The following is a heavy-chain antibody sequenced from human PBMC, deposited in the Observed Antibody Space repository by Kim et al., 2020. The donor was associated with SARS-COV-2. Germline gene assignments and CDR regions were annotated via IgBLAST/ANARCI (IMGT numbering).Heavy chain of an antibody. V-gene: IGHV3-30*04. D-gene: IGHD2-2*01. CDR2: ISFDASDE. CDR1: GFTFSNYA. Sequence: GGSLRLSCAAYGFTFSNYAMHWVRQAPGKGLEWVAFISFDASDEYYADSVKGRFTISRDNSKNTLYLQMNSLRAEDTALYYCTLGYCASATCPTHWGQGTLVTVSS. CDR3: TLGYCASATCPTH. J-gene: IGHJ4*02.